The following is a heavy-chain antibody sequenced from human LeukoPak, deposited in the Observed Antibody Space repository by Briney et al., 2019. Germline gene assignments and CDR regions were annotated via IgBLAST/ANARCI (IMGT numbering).Heavy chain of an antibody. Sequence: GGSLSLSCAASGFTFSTYAMSWVRQAPGQGLERVSSISDIGYTTYYADSVRGRFTISRDNSKNTVYLQMIGLRAEDTAVYFCAKYYYDSSGYYDAAPLDSWGQGTLVTVFS. V-gene: IGHV3-23*01. CDR3: AKYYYDSSGYYDAAPLDS. D-gene: IGHD3-22*01. CDR2: ISDIGYTT. J-gene: IGHJ4*02. CDR1: GFTFSTYA.